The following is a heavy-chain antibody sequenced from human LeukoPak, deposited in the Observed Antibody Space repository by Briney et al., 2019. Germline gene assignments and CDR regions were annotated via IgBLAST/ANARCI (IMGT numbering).Heavy chain of an antibody. CDR3: TRSGVYYDFWSGYYYFDY. CDR1: GFTFGDYA. D-gene: IGHD3-3*01. V-gene: IGHV3-49*03. CDR2: IRSRAYGGTT. Sequence: GGSLRLSCTASGFTFGDYAMSWFRQAPGKGREWVGFIRSRAYGGTTEYAASVKGRFSISRDDSKSIAYLQMNSLKTEDTAVYYCTRSGVYYDFWSGYYYFDYWGQGTLVTVSS. J-gene: IGHJ4*02.